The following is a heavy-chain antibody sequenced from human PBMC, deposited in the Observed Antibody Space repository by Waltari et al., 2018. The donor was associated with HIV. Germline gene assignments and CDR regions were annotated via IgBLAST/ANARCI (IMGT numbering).Heavy chain of an antibody. Sequence: VQLVQSGAEVKKPGASVKVSCKASGYTFTRYDINWVRQATGQGLEWMGWMNPNSGNTGYTQKFQGRVTMTRNTSISTAYMELSSLRSEDTAVYYCARVYYYDSGSYRPFFEYWGQGTLVTVSS. CDR3: ARVYYYDSGSYRPFFEY. CDR2: MNPNSGNT. V-gene: IGHV1-8*01. J-gene: IGHJ4*02. CDR1: GYTFTRYD. D-gene: IGHD3-10*01.